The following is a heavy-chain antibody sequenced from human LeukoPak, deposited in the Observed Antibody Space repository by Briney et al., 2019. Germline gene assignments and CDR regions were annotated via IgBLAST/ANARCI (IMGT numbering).Heavy chain of an antibody. CDR1: GYSISSGYY. Sequence: PSETLSLTCTVSGYSISSGYYWGWIRQPPGKGLEWIGYIYYSGSTNYNPSLKSRVTISVDTSKNQFSLKLSSVTAADTAVYYCARKFIAVDVWGKGTTVTISS. CDR2: IYYSGST. CDR3: ARKFIAVDV. J-gene: IGHJ6*04. V-gene: IGHV4-61*01. D-gene: IGHD6-13*01.